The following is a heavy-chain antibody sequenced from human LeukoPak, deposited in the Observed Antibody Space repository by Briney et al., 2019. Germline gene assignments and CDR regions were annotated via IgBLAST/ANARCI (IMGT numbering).Heavy chain of an antibody. V-gene: IGHV3-43*02. D-gene: IGHD2/OR15-2a*01. Sequence: AGGSLRLSCAASGFTFDDYAMHWVRQAPGKGLEWVSLISGDGGSSYYADSVKGRFTISRDNSKNSLYLQMNSLRTEDTALYYCAIDFPLSLWGQGTLVTVSS. CDR1: GFTFDDYA. J-gene: IGHJ4*02. CDR2: ISGDGGSS. CDR3: AIDFPLSL.